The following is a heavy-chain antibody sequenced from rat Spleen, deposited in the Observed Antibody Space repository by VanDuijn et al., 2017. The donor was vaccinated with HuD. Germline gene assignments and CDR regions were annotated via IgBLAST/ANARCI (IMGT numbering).Heavy chain of an antibody. D-gene: IGHD1-12*02. V-gene: IGHV5-27*01. Sequence: EVQLMESGGGLVQPGRSMKLSCLASGFTFSNYDMAWVRQAPTKGLEWVAYISNDGGSTYYRDTVKGRFTISRDNAKSTLYLQMDSLRSGDTATYYCTTGWVMDAWGQGASVTVSS. CDR3: TTGWVMDA. CDR1: GFTFSNYD. J-gene: IGHJ4*01. CDR2: ISNDGGST.